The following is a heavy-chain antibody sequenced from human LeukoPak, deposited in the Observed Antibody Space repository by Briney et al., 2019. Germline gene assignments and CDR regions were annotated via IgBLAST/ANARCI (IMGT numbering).Heavy chain of an antibody. CDR3: ARISPYSGLPFDC. D-gene: IGHD6-19*01. CDR2: IRPDGGGT. CDR1: GFTFSTYW. Sequence: GESLRLSCAASGFTFSTYWMHWVRQAPGKGLVWVSRIRPDGGGTDYADSVKGRFTISRDNAKNTLYLQMNSLRAEDTAIYYCARISPYSGLPFDCWGQGTLVTVSS. V-gene: IGHV3-74*01. J-gene: IGHJ4*02.